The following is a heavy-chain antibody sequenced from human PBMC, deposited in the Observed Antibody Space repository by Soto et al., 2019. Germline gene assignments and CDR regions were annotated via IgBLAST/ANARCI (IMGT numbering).Heavy chain of an antibody. CDR3: ARGTTVTTFGY. J-gene: IGHJ4*02. CDR2: IIPILGIA. D-gene: IGHD4-17*01. CDR1: GGTFSSYT. V-gene: IGHV1-69*02. Sequence: QVQLVQSGAEVKKPGSSVKVSCKASGGTFSSYTISWVRQAPGQGLEWMGRIIPILGIANYARKFQGRVTITAEKSPSTAYMELSSLRSEDTAVYYCARGTTVTTFGYWGQGTLVPVSS.